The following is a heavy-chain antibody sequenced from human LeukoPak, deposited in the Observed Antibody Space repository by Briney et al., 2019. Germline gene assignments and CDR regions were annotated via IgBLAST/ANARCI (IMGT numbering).Heavy chain of an antibody. J-gene: IGHJ4*02. Sequence: PGGSLRLSCAASGFTFSSYGMHWVRQAPGKGLEWAAFIRYDGSNKYYADSVKGRFTISRDNSKNTLYLQMNSLRAADTAVYYCARRAGAYSHPYDYWGQGTLVTVSS. D-gene: IGHD4/OR15-4a*01. V-gene: IGHV3-30*02. CDR2: IRYDGSNK. CDR3: ARRAGAYSHPYDY. CDR1: GFTFSSYG.